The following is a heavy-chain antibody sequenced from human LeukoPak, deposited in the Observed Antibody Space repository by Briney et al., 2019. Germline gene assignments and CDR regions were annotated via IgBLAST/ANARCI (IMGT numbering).Heavy chain of an antibody. V-gene: IGHV4-39*01. D-gene: IGHD3-10*01. Sequence: GSLRLSCAASGFTFSNYAMSWVRQAPGKGLEWIGSIYYSGSTYYNPSLKSRVTISVDTSKNQFSLKLSSVTAADTAVYYCARRNLGEYAFDIWGQGTMVTVSS. CDR2: IYYSGST. CDR1: GFTFSNYA. J-gene: IGHJ3*02. CDR3: ARRNLGEYAFDI.